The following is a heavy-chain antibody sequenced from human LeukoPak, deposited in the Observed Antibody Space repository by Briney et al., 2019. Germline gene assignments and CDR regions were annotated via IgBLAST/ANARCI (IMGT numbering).Heavy chain of an antibody. Sequence: GESLKISCKGSGYSFTSYWIAWVRQMPGKGLEWMGIIYPGDSDTTYSPSFQGQVTMSADKSISTAYLQWRSLKASDTAMYYCARRGVGIADNWFDPWGQGTLVTVSS. CDR3: ARRGVGIADNWFDP. CDR2: IYPGDSDT. V-gene: IGHV5-51*01. D-gene: IGHD6-13*01. J-gene: IGHJ5*02. CDR1: GYSFTSYW.